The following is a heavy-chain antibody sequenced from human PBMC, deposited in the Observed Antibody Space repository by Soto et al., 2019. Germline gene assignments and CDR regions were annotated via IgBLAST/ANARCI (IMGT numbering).Heavy chain of an antibody. Sequence: QVQLQESGPGLVKPSETLSLTCTVSGGSISNYYWSWIRQPPGKGLEWIGYIYYSGSTNYNPSLKSRVTISVDTSKNQFSLKLSSVTAADTAVYYCAREIRQAGAYTIDSWGQGTLVTVSS. CDR2: IYYSGST. V-gene: IGHV4-59*01. J-gene: IGHJ4*02. D-gene: IGHD2-2*02. CDR3: AREIRQAGAYTIDS. CDR1: GGSISNYY.